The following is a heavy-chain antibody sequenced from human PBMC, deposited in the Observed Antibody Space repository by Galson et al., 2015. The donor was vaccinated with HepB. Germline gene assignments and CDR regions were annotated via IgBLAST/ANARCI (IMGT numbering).Heavy chain of an antibody. CDR1: GFTFSSYG. D-gene: IGHD4-23*01. Sequence: SLRLSCAASGFTFSSYGMHWVRQAPGKGLEWVAVISYDGSNKYYADSVKGRFTISRDNSKNTLYLQMNSLRAEDTAVYYCAKEAMTTVITNNWFDPWGQGTLVTVSS. J-gene: IGHJ5*02. V-gene: IGHV3-30*18. CDR3: AKEAMTTVITNNWFDP. CDR2: ISYDGSNK.